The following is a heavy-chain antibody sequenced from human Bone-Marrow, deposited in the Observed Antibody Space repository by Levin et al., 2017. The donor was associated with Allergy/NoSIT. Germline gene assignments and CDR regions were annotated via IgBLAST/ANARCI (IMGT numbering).Heavy chain of an antibody. CDR3: ARLGGVANTGAIDH. J-gene: IGHJ4*02. CDR2: IFHTGNT. Sequence: SQTLSLTCAVSGYSISSGYYWGWIRQPPGRGLEWIGSIFHTGNTDYSTSLKSRISMSVDTSKNHFSLRLTSVTAADTAVYYCARLGGVANTGAIDHWGQGTLVSVSS. V-gene: IGHV4-38-2*01. D-gene: IGHD5-12*01. CDR1: GYSISSGYY.